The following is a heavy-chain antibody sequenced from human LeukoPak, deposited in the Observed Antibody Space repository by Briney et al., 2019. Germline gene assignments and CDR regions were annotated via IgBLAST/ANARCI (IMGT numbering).Heavy chain of an antibody. V-gene: IGHV3-7*01. CDR3: ATELDGQTTVTTFDY. CDR2: IKLDGSEN. CDR1: GLPLSSYW. J-gene: IGHJ4*02. Sequence: GGSLRLFCAASGLPLSSYWMIWVRQAAGKGLEWVANIKLDGSENYYVDSVKGRFTISRDNAKNSLYLQMNRLRAEDTAVYYCATELDGQTTVTTFDYWGQGTLVTVSS. D-gene: IGHD4-17*01.